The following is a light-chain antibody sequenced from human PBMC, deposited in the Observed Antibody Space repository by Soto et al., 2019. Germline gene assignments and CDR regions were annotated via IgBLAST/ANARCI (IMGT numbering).Light chain of an antibody. Sequence: EIVLTQSPATLSLSPGERATLSCRASQSVTSFLGWYQQKPGQAPRLLIFDASNRATGVPARFSGSGSGTDFTLTISSLEPEDFAVYYCQQRSGWPRTFGQGTKVEV. V-gene: IGKV3-11*01. CDR2: DAS. J-gene: IGKJ1*01. CDR1: QSVTSF. CDR3: QQRSGWPRT.